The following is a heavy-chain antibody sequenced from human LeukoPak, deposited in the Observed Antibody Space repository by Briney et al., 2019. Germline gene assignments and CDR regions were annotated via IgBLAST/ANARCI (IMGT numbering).Heavy chain of an antibody. CDR2: MNPNNGNT. D-gene: IGHD3-22*01. Sequence: ASVKVSCKASGFTFTIYDINWVRQATGQGLEWMGWMNPNNGNTGYAQKFQGRVTMTRDTSISTAYMELRSLRSEDTAVYYCATVTVGYYDSSGYYRYRGQGTLVTVSS. V-gene: IGHV1-8*01. CDR1: GFTFTIYD. CDR3: ATVTVGYYDSSGYYRY. J-gene: IGHJ4*02.